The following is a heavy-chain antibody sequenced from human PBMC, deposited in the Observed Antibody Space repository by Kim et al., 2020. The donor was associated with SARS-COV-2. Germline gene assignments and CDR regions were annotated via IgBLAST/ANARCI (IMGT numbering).Heavy chain of an antibody. D-gene: IGHD2-15*01. CDR3: ARDPGYCSGGSCYGWFDP. CDR2: IYYSGST. V-gene: IGHV4-59*13. Sequence: SETLSLTCTVSGGSISSYYWSWIRQPPGKGLEWIGYIYYSGSTNYNPSLKSRVTISVDTSKNQFSLKLSSVTAADTAVYYCARDPGYCSGGSCYGWFDPWGQGTLVTVSS. J-gene: IGHJ5*02. CDR1: GGSISSYY.